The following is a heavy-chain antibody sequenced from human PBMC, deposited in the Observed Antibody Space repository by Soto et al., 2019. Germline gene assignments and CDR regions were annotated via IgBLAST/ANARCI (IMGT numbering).Heavy chain of an antibody. CDR1: GGSFSGYY. J-gene: IGHJ5*02. D-gene: IGHD2-15*01. Sequence: SETLSLTCAVYGGSFSGYYWSWIRQPPGKGLEWIGEINRSGSTNYNPSLKSRVTISVDTSKNQLSLKLTSVTAADTAVYYCARELRYCSGGSCSNWFDPWGQGTLVTVSS. CDR3: ARELRYCSGGSCSNWFDP. CDR2: INRSGST. V-gene: IGHV4-34*01.